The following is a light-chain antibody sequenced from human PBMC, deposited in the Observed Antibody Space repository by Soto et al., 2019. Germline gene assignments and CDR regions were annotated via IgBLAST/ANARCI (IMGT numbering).Light chain of an antibody. CDR3: QQYGSWPPWT. J-gene: IGKJ1*01. CDR2: GAS. CDR1: QSVSSY. Sequence: DIMLPHFPATLAVSPGERATLSCRASQSVSSYLAWYQQKPGQAPRLLIYGASTRATGIPARFSGSGSGTEFTLTISSLQSEDFAVYYCQQYGSWPPWTFGPGTKVDIK. V-gene: IGKV3-15*01.